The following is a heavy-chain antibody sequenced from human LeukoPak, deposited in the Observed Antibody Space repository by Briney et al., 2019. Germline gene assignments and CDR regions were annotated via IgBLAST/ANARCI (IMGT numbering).Heavy chain of an antibody. Sequence: PSETLSLTCTVSGGSISNYYWNWIRQPPGKGLEWIGYIYYSGSTNYNPSLKSRVTISVETSKNQFSLSLSSVTAADTAVYYCARRQQGGYWSFDIWGRGAPVTVSS. D-gene: IGHD6-13*01. CDR2: IYYSGST. CDR1: GGSISNYY. CDR3: ARRQQGGYWSFDI. V-gene: IGHV4-59*08. J-gene: IGHJ2*01.